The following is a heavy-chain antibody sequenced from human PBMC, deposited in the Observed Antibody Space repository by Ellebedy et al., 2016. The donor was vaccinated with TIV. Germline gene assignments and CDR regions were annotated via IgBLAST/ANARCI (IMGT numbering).Heavy chain of an antibody. J-gene: IGHJ5*01. D-gene: IGHD2-2*01. V-gene: IGHV4-59*01. CDR1: GGSISSYY. Sequence: GSLRLSCTVSGGSISSYYWSWIRQPPGKGLEWIGYIYYSGSTNYNPSLKSRVPISVDTSKNQFSLKLSSVTAADTAVYYCARAQGGGTSCCWFDHWGQGTLVTVSS. CDR2: IYYSGST. CDR3: ARAQGGGTSCCWFDH.